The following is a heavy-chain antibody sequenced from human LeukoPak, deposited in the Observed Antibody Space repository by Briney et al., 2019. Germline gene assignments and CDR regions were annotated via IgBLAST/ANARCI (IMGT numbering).Heavy chain of an antibody. V-gene: IGHV3-49*03. CDR2: IRSKAYGGTT. D-gene: IGHD2-2*01. Sequence: GGSLRLSCAASGFIFSDYYMSWIRQAPGKGLEWVGFIRSKAYGGTTEYAASVKGRFTISRDDSKSIAYLQMNSLKTEDTAVYYCTRDREVGRYYYYYYYMDVWGKGTTVTVSS. CDR1: GFIFSDYY. CDR3: TRDREVGRYYYYYYYMDV. J-gene: IGHJ6*03.